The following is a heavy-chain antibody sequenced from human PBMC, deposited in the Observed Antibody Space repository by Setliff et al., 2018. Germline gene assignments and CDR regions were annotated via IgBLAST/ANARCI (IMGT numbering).Heavy chain of an antibody. Sequence: PSETLSLTCTVSGGSISSSSYYWGWIRQPPGKGLEWIGSIYYSGSTYYNPSLKSRVTISVDTSKNQFSLMLDSVTAADTAVYYCARNSQKGIQPLLLASWGPGTLVTVSS. CDR2: IYYSGST. CDR3: ARNSQKGIQPLLLAS. CDR1: GGSISSSSYY. D-gene: IGHD1-1*01. V-gene: IGHV4-39*07. J-gene: IGHJ4*02.